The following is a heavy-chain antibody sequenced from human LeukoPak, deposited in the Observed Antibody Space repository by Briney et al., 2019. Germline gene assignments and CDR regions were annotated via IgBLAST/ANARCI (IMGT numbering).Heavy chain of an antibody. D-gene: IGHD6-19*01. CDR2: ISGSGGST. V-gene: IGHV3-23*01. Sequence: GGSLRLSCAASGFTFRSYALSWVRQAPGKGLEWVSAISGSGGSTYYADSVKGRFTISRDNSKNTLYLQMNSLRAEDTAVYYCAITAILAVAGNGFDYWGQGTLVTVSS. CDR1: GFTFRSYA. CDR3: AITAILAVAGNGFDY. J-gene: IGHJ4*02.